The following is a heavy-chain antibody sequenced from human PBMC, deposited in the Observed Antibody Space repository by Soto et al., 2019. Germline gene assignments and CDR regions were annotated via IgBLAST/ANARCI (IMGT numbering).Heavy chain of an antibody. CDR1: GFTVSSNY. D-gene: IGHD5-18*01. J-gene: IGHJ4*02. CDR2: IYSGGST. CDR3: ARGPRYSYGSLDY. V-gene: IGHV3-53*01. Sequence: PGGSLRLSCAASGFTVSSNYMSWVRQAPGKGLEWVSVIYSGGSTYYADSVKGRFTISRDNSKNTLYLQMNSLRAEDTAVYYCARGPRYSYGSLDYWGQGTLVTVSS.